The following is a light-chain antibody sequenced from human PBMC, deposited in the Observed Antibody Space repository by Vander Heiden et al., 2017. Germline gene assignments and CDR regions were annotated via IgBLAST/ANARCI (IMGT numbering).Light chain of an antibody. V-gene: IGLV3-9*01. CDR1: NIGSKN. J-gene: IGLJ3*02. CDR3: QVWDNGSVV. CDR2: RDN. Sequence: YDLTPALSESGAMAQTARITCGGKNIGSKNVHWYQQKPGQAPALVIYRDNNRPSGIPERLSGSNSGNTATLTISSAQVGDEADYFCQVWDNGSVVFGGGTKLTVL.